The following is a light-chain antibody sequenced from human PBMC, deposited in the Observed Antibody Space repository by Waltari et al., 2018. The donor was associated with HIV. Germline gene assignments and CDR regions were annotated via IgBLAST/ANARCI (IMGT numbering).Light chain of an antibody. CDR2: WAS. J-gene: IGKJ3*01. CDR3: QQYHTSPQT. Sequence: DIVMTQSPDSLAVSLGERATINCKSSQSVLYSSNNKNYLAWYQQKPGQPPKLLIYWASTREFGVPDRFSGSGSGTDFTLTISSLQAEDVAVYYCQQYHTSPQTFGPGTKVDI. CDR1: QSVLYSSNNKNY. V-gene: IGKV4-1*01.